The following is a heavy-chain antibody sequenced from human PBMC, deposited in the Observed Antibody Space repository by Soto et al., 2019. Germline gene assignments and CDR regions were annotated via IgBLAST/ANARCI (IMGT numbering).Heavy chain of an antibody. CDR2: IIPIFGTA. D-gene: IGHD6-13*01. J-gene: IGHJ6*02. V-gene: IGHV1-69*13. Sequence: SVKVSWKASGGSFSSYAISWVRQAPGQGLEWMGGIIPIFGTANYAQKFQGRVTITADESTSTAYMELSSLRSEDTAVYYCARVPSSEYSSSWSDYYYYGMDVWGQGTTVTVSS. CDR1: GGSFSSYA. CDR3: ARVPSSEYSSSWSDYYYYGMDV.